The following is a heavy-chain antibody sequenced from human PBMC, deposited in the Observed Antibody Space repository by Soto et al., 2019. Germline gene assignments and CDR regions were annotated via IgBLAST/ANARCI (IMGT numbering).Heavy chain of an antibody. J-gene: IGHJ4*02. CDR2: ISGSGGST. Sequence: HPGGSLRLSCAASGFTFSSYAMSWVRQAPGKGLEWVSAISGSGGSTYYADSVKGRFTISRDNSKNTLYLQMNSLRAEDTAVYYCAKKLAYCSGGSCSRDYFDYWGQGTLVTVSS. CDR1: GFTFSSYA. D-gene: IGHD2-15*01. V-gene: IGHV3-23*01. CDR3: AKKLAYCSGGSCSRDYFDY.